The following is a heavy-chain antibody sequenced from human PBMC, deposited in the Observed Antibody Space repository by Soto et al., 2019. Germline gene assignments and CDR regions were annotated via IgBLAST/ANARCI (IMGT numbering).Heavy chain of an antibody. Sequence: ASVKVSCKVSGYTLTELSMHGVRQAPGKGLEWMGGFDPEDGETIYAQKFQGRVTMTEDTSTDTACMELSSLRSEDTAVYYCATDPPNYYDSSGYYYSFDYWGQGTLVTVSS. CDR2: FDPEDGET. CDR1: GYTLTELS. D-gene: IGHD3-22*01. V-gene: IGHV1-24*01. CDR3: ATDPPNYYDSSGYYYSFDY. J-gene: IGHJ4*02.